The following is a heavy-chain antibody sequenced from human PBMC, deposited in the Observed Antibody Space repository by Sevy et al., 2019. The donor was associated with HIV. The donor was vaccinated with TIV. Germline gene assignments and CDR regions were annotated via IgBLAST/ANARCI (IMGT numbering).Heavy chain of an antibody. J-gene: IGHJ4*02. Sequence: GGSLRLSCAASGFTFSKYWMGWVRQAPGKGLEWVANIKTDAGQKYYGDSVKGRFTISRDNATNSLYLQMNSLRAEDTAVYFCARDDGNYYFHYWGQGTLVTVSS. CDR2: IKTDAGQK. CDR3: ARDDGNYYFHY. CDR1: GFTFSKYW. D-gene: IGHD1-7*01. V-gene: IGHV3-7*01.